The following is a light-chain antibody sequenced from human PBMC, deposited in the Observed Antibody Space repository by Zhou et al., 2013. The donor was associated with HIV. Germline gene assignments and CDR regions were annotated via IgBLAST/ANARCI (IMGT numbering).Light chain of an antibody. Sequence: EIVMTQSPATLSVSPGTRATLSCRASQNINSNLAWYQQKPGQAPRLLMYGASTWASNTPARFIGSGSGTEFTLTISSMQSEDFAVYYCQQYNDWPPAFTFGGGTKVEIK. CDR1: QNINSN. CDR2: GAS. CDR3: QQYNDWPPAFT. V-gene: IGKV3-15*01. J-gene: IGKJ4*01.